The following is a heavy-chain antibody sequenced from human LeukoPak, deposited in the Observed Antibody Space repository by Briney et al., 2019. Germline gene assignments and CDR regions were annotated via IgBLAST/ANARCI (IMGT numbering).Heavy chain of an antibody. CDR2: VHNDGDTK. J-gene: IGHJ5*02. V-gene: IGHV3-30*02. CDR1: GFTFSSYY. Sequence: PGGSLRLSCAASGFTFSSYYMHWVRQAPGKCLEWVAVVHNDGDTKYFGDSVKGRFTISRDDAKNSLYLQMNSLRAEDTAVYYCAKVPRQHDNWFDPWGQGTLVTVSS. CDR3: AKVPRQHDNWFDP. D-gene: IGHD6-13*01.